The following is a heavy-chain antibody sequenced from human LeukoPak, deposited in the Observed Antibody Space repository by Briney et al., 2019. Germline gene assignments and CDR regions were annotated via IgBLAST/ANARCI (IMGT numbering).Heavy chain of an antibody. J-gene: IGHJ2*01. V-gene: IGHV3-30-3*01. CDR2: ISYDGSNK. D-gene: IGHD3-10*01. CDR1: GFTFSSYW. CDR3: ARDWFPSYWYFDL. Sequence: PGGSLRLSCAASGFTFSSYWMSWVRQAPGKGLEWVAVISYDGSNKYYADSVKGRFTISRDNSKNTLYLQMNSLRAEDTAVYYCARDWFPSYWYFDLWGRGTLVTVSS.